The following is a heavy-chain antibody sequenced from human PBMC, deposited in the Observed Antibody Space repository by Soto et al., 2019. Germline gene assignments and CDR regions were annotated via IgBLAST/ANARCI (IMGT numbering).Heavy chain of an antibody. V-gene: IGHV1-3*04. CDR3: ARDPSWTYTRNYGHLNCLDP. D-gene: IGHD3-16*01. CDR2: IHTAKGNT. J-gene: IGHJ5*02. Sequence: ASVKVSCKASGYTFTNNVIHWLRQAPGQTLEWMGWIHTAKGNTKYSQKFEARVTLTRDTAASTAYMELNSLRSDDTAVYYSARDPSWTYTRNYGHLNCLDPWGQGTMVTVSS. CDR1: GYTFTNNV.